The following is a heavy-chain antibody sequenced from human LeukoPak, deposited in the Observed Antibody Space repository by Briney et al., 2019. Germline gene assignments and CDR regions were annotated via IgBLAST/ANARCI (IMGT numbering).Heavy chain of an antibody. CDR2: INHSGST. CDR1: GGSFSGYY. D-gene: IGHD6-19*01. J-gene: IGHJ4*02. V-gene: IGHV4-34*01. Sequence: SETLSLTCAVYGGSFSGYYWSWIRQPPGKGLEWIGEINHSGSTNYNPSLKSRVTISVDTSKNQFSLKLSSVTAADTAVYYCARAPGYSSGRYKYWGQGTLVTVSS. CDR3: ARAPGYSSGRYKY.